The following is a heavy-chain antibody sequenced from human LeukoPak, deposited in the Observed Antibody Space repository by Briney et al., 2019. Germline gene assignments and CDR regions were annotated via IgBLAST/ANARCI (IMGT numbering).Heavy chain of an antibody. J-gene: IGHJ4*02. D-gene: IGHD2/OR15-2a*01. V-gene: IGHV4-39*07. CDR1: GGSIRSSSYY. CDR3: ARTTFEGWGSPEYYFDY. CDR2: IYYSGST. Sequence: SETLSLTCTVAGGSIRSSSYYWGWIRQPPGKGLEWIGSIYYSGSTNYNPSLKSRVTISVDTSKNQFSLKLSSVTAADTAVYYCARTTFEGWGSPEYYFDYWGQGTLVTVSS.